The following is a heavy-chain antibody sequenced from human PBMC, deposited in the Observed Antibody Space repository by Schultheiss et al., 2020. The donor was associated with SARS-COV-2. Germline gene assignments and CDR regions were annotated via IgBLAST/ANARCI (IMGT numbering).Heavy chain of an antibody. Sequence: GESLKISCAASGFTFSSYWMHWVRQAPGKGLEWVAVICYDGSNKYYADSVKGRFTISRDNSKNTLYLQMNSLRAEDTAVYYCARALVSGSGYHHLWGRGTLVTVSS. CDR1: GFTFSSYW. J-gene: IGHJ2*01. CDR3: ARALVSGSGYHHL. D-gene: IGHD3-22*01. CDR2: ICYDGSNK. V-gene: IGHV3-33*08.